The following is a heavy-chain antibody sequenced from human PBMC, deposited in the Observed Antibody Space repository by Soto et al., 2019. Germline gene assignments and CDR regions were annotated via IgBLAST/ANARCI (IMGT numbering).Heavy chain of an antibody. Sequence: TSETLSLTCAVSGGSISSGGYSWSWIRQPPGKGLEWIGYIYYSGSTNYNPSLKSRVTISVDTSKNQFSLKLSSVTAADTAVYYCARGIASRFLMPSSSWLLHDAFDIWGQGTMVTVSS. CDR2: IYYSGST. CDR3: ARGIASRFLMPSSSWLLHDAFDI. CDR1: GGSISSGGYS. D-gene: IGHD6-13*01. J-gene: IGHJ3*02. V-gene: IGHV4-61*08.